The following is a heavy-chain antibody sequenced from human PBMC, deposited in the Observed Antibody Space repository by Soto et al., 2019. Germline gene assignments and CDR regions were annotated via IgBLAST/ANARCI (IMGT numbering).Heavy chain of an antibody. CDR2: INHSGST. CDR1: GGSFSGYY. Sequence: PSETLSLTCAVYGGSFSGYYWSWIRQPPGKGLEWIGEINHSGSTNYNPSLKSRVTISVDTSKNQFSLKLSSVTAADTAVYYCPDSSSLHYTFDYWGQGTLVTVSS. CDR3: PDSSSLHYTFDY. V-gene: IGHV4-34*01. D-gene: IGHD6-13*01. J-gene: IGHJ4*02.